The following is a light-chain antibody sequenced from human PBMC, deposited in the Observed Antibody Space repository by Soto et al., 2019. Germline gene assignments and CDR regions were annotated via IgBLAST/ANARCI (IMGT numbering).Light chain of an antibody. CDR3: QQRSN. Sequence: EIVLTQSPAALSLSPGERATLSCRASQSIRDYLAWYQQKPGQAPRLLIYESSHRATGIPARFSGSGSGTDFTLTISSLEPEDFAVYYCQQRSNFGQGTRLEIK. V-gene: IGKV3-11*01. CDR2: ESS. J-gene: IGKJ5*01. CDR1: QSIRDY.